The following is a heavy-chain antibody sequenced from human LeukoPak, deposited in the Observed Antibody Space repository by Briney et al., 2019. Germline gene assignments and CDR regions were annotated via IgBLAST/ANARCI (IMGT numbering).Heavy chain of an antibody. Sequence: PGGSLRLSCAASGFTFSSYWMGWVRQAPGKGLEWVANIKQDGSEKYYVDSVKGRFTISRDNAKNSLYLQMNSLRAEDTAVYYCARDTGSGWYPYWGQGTLVTVSS. CDR2: IKQDGSEK. V-gene: IGHV3-7*01. CDR3: ARDTGSGWYPY. CDR1: GFTFSSYW. J-gene: IGHJ4*02. D-gene: IGHD6-19*01.